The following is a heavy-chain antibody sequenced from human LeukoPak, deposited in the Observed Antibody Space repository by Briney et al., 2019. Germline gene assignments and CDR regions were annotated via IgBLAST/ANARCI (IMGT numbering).Heavy chain of an antibody. D-gene: IGHD3-3*01. J-gene: IGHJ3*02. CDR1: GGSISSYY. Sequence: ASETLSLTCTVSGGSISSYYWSWIRQPPGKGLEWIGYIYHSGSTNYNPSLKSRVTISVDTSKNQFSLELSSVTAADTAVYYCARDHGDDAFDIWGPGTMVTVSS. CDR3: ARDHGDDAFDI. V-gene: IGHV4-59*01. CDR2: IYHSGST.